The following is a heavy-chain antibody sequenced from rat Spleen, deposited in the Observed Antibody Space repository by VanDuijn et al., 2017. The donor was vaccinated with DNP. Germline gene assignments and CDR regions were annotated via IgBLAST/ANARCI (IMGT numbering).Heavy chain of an antibody. D-gene: IGHD1-11*01. CDR1: GFTFNNYW. V-gene: IGHV5-31*01. CDR2: ITSSGGST. J-gene: IGHJ3*01. Sequence: EVQLVESGGDLVQPGRSLKLSCVASGFTFNNYWMTWIRQVPGKGLEWVASITSSGGSTYYPDSVKGRFTISRDNAKNTLYLQMNSLRSEDTATYYCAREREDHNWFAYWGQGTLVTVSS. CDR3: AREREDHNWFAY.